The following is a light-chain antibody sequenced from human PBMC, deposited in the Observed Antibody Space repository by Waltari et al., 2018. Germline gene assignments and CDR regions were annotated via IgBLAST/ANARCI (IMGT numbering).Light chain of an antibody. V-gene: IGKV1-12*01. CDR3: QQVDSFPRT. J-gene: IGKJ4*01. CDR1: QDISSW. CDR2: TSS. Sequence: IQMTQSPASVSASVGERATITCRASQDISSWLAWYQQKPGKAPKLLIYTSSSLQSGVPSRFSVSVSGTAFTLTITSLQPEDFATYDCQQVDSFPRTFGGGTKVDIK.